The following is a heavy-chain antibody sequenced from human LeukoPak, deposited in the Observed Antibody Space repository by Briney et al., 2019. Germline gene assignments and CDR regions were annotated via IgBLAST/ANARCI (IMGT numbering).Heavy chain of an antibody. CDR1: GYTFTSYD. D-gene: IGHD5-18*01. Sequence: ASVRVSCKASGYTFTSYDINWVRQATGQGLEWMGWMNPNSGNTGYAQKFQGRVTMTRNTSISTAYMELSSLRSEDTAVYYCAREQLPFYYYGMDVWGQGTTVTVSS. J-gene: IGHJ6*02. CDR3: AREQLPFYYYGMDV. V-gene: IGHV1-8*01. CDR2: MNPNSGNT.